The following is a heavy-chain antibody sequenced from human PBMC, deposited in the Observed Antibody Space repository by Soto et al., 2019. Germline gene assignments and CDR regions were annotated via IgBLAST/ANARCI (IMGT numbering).Heavy chain of an antibody. D-gene: IGHD4-17*01. V-gene: IGHV1-46*01. J-gene: IGHJ4*02. Sequence: ASVKVSCKASGYTFTSYYMHWVRQAPGQGLEWMGIINPSGGSTSYAQKFQGRVTMTRDTSTSTVYMELSSLRSEDTAVYYCASSAEFGPYGDYLYYFDYWGQGTLVTVSS. CDR3: ASSAEFGPYGDYLYYFDY. CDR1: GYTFTSYY. CDR2: INPSGGST.